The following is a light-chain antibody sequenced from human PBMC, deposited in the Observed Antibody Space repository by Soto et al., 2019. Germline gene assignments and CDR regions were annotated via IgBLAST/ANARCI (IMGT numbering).Light chain of an antibody. CDR1: KLGDKY. V-gene: IGLV3-1*01. CDR3: QAWDSSIVV. Sequence: SYELTQPPSVSVSPGQTASITCSGDKLGDKYACWYQQKPGQSPVLVIYQDSKRPSGIPERFSGSNSGNTATLTISGTQAMDEADYYCQAWDSSIVVFGGGTKVIVL. J-gene: IGLJ2*01. CDR2: QDS.